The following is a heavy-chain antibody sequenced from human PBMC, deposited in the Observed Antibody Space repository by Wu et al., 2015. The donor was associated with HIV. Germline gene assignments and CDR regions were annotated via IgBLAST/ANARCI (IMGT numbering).Heavy chain of an antibody. D-gene: IGHD4-11*01. CDR2: INPSGGAT. Sequence: QVQLVQSGAEVKKPGSSVRVSCKASGGTFSSYGFSWVRQAPGQGLEWMAWINPSGGATIYAEAFEGRVTVTTDTSMKTVYMELESLTSGDTAMYFCARDATPITTEFDYWGQGTLITVSS. CDR3: ARDATPITTEFDY. V-gene: IGHV1-2*02. J-gene: IGHJ4*02. CDR1: GGTFSSYG.